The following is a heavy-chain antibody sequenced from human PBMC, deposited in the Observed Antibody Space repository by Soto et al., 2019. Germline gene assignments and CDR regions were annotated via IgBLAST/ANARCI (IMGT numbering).Heavy chain of an antibody. J-gene: IGHJ3*01. CDR3: ARASLGDDSSGQQAP. V-gene: IGHV1-69*02. CDR1: GGTFSSYT. D-gene: IGHD3-22*01. CDR2: IIPILGIA. Sequence: QVQLVQSGAEVKKPGSSVKVSCKASGGTFSSYTISWVRQAPGQGLEWMGRIIPILGIANYAQKFQGRVTITADQSTSTAYMELSSLRSEDTAVYYCARASLGDDSSGQQAPWGQGTMVTVSS.